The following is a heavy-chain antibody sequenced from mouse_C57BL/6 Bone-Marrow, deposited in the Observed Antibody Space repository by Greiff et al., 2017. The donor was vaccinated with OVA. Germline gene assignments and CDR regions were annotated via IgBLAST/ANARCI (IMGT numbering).Heavy chain of an antibody. CDR2: INYDGSST. J-gene: IGHJ4*01. CDR3: ARAYSNYVSYAMDY. Sequence: EVHLVESEGGLVQPGSSMKLSCTASGFTFSDYYMAWVRQVPEKGLEWVANINYDGSSTYYLDSLKSRFIISRDNAKNILYLQMSSLKSEDTATYYCARAYSNYVSYAMDYWGQGTSVTVSS. CDR1: GFTFSDYY. V-gene: IGHV5-16*01. D-gene: IGHD2-5*01.